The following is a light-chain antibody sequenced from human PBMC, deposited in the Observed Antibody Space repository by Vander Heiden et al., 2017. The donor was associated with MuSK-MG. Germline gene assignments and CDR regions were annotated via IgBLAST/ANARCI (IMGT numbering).Light chain of an antibody. J-gene: IGKJ1*01. Sequence: DIQMTQSPPTLSASVGDRVTITCRASQSISWRLAWYQQRPGNAPNLLIYRASSLQSGVPSRFSGSGSGTEFTLTISSLQPGDFAAYYCQQYHTAWTFGQGTKVEIK. CDR2: RAS. CDR1: QSISWR. CDR3: QQYHTAWT. V-gene: IGKV1-5*03.